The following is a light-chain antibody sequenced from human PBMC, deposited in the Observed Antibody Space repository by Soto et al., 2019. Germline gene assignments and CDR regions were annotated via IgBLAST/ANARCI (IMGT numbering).Light chain of an antibody. CDR1: QSVSSY. Sequence: EIVLTQSPATLSLSPGERATLSCRASQSVSSYLAWYHQKPGQDPRLLIYDASNRATGIPARFSGSGSGTNFTLTISSLEPEDFAVYYCQQRSNWPPNTFGQGTRLEIK. V-gene: IGKV3-11*01. CDR3: QQRSNWPPNT. J-gene: IGKJ5*01. CDR2: DAS.